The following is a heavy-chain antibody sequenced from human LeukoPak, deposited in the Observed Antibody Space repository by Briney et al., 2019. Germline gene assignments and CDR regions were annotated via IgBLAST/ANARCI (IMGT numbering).Heavy chain of an antibody. V-gene: IGHV3-48*03. D-gene: IGHD1-14*01. J-gene: IGHJ6*02. CDR2: ISSSGSTI. CDR3: ARGGVVAGTNYYYYGMDV. CDR1: GFTFSSYE. Sequence: GGSLRLSCAASGFTFSSYEMNWVRQALGKGLEWVSYISSSGSTIYYADSVKGRFTISRDNAKNSLYLQMNSLRAEDTAVYYCARGGVVAGTNYYYYGMDVWGQGTTVTVSS.